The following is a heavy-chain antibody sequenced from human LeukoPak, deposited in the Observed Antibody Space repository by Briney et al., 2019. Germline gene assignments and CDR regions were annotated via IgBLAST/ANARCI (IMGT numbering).Heavy chain of an antibody. D-gene: IGHD3-22*01. V-gene: IGHV3-48*04. CDR1: GFTFSSYS. CDR3: ARSGTAYYYDSSGYRIFDY. CDR2: ISSSSSTI. Sequence: PGGSLRLSCAASGFTFSSYSMNWVRQAPGKGLEWVSYISSSSSTIYYADSVKGRFTISRDNAKNSLYLQMNSLRAEDTAVYYCARSGTAYYYDSSGYRIFDYWGQGTLVTVSS. J-gene: IGHJ4*02.